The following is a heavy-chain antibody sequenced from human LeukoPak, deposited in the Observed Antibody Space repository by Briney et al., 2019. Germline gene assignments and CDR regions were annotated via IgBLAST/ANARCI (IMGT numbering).Heavy chain of an antibody. CDR1: GDTFSSYA. D-gene: IGHD1-26*01. V-gene: IGHV1-69*06. Sequence: SVKVSCKTSGDTFSSYAISWVRQAPGQGLEWMGGINPVFHTANYAQKFQGRLTITADKSTSTAYMELSSLRSEDTGMYYCARSRTWEDWFDPWGQGTLVTVSS. CDR2: INPVFHTA. CDR3: ARSRTWEDWFDP. J-gene: IGHJ5*02.